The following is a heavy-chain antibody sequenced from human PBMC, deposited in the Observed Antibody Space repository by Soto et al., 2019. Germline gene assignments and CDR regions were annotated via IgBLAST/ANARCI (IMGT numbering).Heavy chain of an antibody. CDR2: IRSKANSYAT. Sequence: SCAASGFTFSGSALHWVRQASGKGLEWVGRIRSKANSYATAYAASVKGRFTISRDDSKNTAYLQMNSLKTEDTAVYYCTSSLYYYDSSGYHDAIDIWGQGTMVTV. CDR1: GFTFSGSA. CDR3: TSSLYYYDSSGYHDAIDI. J-gene: IGHJ3*02. D-gene: IGHD3-22*01. V-gene: IGHV3-73*01.